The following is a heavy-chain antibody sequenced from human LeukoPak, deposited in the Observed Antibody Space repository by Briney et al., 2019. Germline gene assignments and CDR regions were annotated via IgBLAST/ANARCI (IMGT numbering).Heavy chain of an antibody. CDR2: ITSGRTYT. J-gene: IGHJ4*02. D-gene: IGHD6-13*01. Sequence: KPGGSLRLSCAASGFTFTAFSMNWVRHAPGKGLEWVSSITSGRTYTYYADSVKGRFTISRDDAKKSLYLQMNSLRADDSAVYHCARGEASSRFDYWGQGTLVTVSS. CDR3: ARGEASSRFDY. V-gene: IGHV3-21*01. CDR1: GFTFTAFS.